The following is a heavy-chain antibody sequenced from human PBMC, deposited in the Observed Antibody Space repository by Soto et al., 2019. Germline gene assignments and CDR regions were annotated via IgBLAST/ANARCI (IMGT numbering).Heavy chain of an antibody. CDR3: SRAGFGPYSSSPLFDY. CDR2: ISSSGSTI. J-gene: IGHJ4*02. CDR1: GFTFSSYE. Sequence: EVQLVESGGGLVQPGGSLRLSCAASGFTFSSYEMNWVRQAPGKGLEWVSYISSSGSTIYYADSVKGRFTISRDNAKNSLYLQMNSLRAEDTAVYYWSRAGFGPYSSSPLFDYWGQGTLVTVSS. V-gene: IGHV3-48*03. D-gene: IGHD6-6*01.